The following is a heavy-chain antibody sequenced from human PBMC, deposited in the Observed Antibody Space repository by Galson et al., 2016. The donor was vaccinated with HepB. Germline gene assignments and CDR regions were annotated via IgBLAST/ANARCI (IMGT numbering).Heavy chain of an antibody. CDR2: VNDSGST. CDR3: ARGLVASAGGDACDI. Sequence: SETLSLTCAVYGGSFSNYYWNWIRQPPGKGLEWIGEVNDSGSTNCNPSLKSRVTISLDTPKNQFSLKLSSVTAADTAVFYCARGLVASAGGDACDIWGQGTMVTASS. D-gene: IGHD6-13*01. J-gene: IGHJ3*02. CDR1: GGSFSNYY. V-gene: IGHV4-34*01.